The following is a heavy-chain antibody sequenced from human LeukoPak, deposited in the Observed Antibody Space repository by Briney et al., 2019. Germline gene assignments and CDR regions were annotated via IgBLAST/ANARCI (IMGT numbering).Heavy chain of an antibody. CDR1: GSTFNTFA. V-gene: IGHV3-23*01. CDR2: IFQGGGEI. J-gene: IGHJ4*02. Sequence: PGGSLRLSCVASGSTFNTFAMIWVRQPPGKGLEWVSSIFQGGGEIHYADSVRGRFTISRDNSKNTLFLQMNSLRAEDTAIYYCATYRQVMLPFESWGRGTLVTVS. CDR3: ATYRQVMLPFES. D-gene: IGHD5-18*01.